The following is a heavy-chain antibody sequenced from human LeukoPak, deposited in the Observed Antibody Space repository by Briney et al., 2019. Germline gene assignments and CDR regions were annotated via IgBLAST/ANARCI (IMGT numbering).Heavy chain of an antibody. CDR3: ARSYDTIFDY. CDR1: CGATRSCY. J-gene: IGHJ4*02. CDR2: IYFSGST. V-gene: IGHV4-59*01. Sequence: SETLSLICSMACGATRSCYWSCCGQPPGKGLEWIGYIYFSGSTSYNPSLKSRVTLSVDRSKNQFSLTLSSVAAADRAVYYCARSYDTIFDYWGQGTLVTVSS. D-gene: IGHD3-3*01.